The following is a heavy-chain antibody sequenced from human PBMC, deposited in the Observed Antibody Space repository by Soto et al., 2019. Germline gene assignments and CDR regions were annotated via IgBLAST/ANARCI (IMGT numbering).Heavy chain of an antibody. CDR1: GDSVSSNSAA. J-gene: IGHJ4*02. D-gene: IGHD6-19*01. CDR2: TYYRSKWCN. CDR3: ARELTEAVAGPYFDY. V-gene: IGHV6-1*01. Sequence: SQTLSLTCAISGDSVSSNSAAWNWIRQSPSRGLEWLGRTYYRSKWCNDYAVSVKSRITINPDTSKNQFSLQLNSVTPEDTAVYYCARELTEAVAGPYFDYWGQGTLVTVSS.